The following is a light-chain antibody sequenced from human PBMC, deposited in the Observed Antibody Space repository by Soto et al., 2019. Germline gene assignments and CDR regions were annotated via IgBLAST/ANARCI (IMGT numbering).Light chain of an antibody. CDR3: QTWGTGLGV. CDR2: LNSDGSH. V-gene: IGLV4-69*01. J-gene: IGLJ2*01. CDR1: SGHSSYA. Sequence: QPVLTQSPSASASLGASVKLTCTLSSGHSSYAIAWHQQQPEKGPRYLMKLNSDGSHRKGDGIPDRFSGSSSGAERYLTISSLQSEDEADYYCQTWGTGLGVFGGGTKLTVL.